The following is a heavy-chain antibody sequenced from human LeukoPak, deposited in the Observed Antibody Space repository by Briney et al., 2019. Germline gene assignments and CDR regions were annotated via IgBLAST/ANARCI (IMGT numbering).Heavy chain of an antibody. CDR3: ARGYSYAGWHYYYYGMDV. Sequence: QSGGSLRLSCAASGFTFSSYAMHWVRQAPGRGLEWVAVISYDGSNKYYADSVKGRFTISRDNSKNTLYLQMNSLRAEDTAVYYCARGYSYAGWHYYYYGMDVWGQGTTVTVSS. CDR2: ISYDGSNK. CDR1: GFTFSSYA. V-gene: IGHV3-30-3*01. D-gene: IGHD5-18*01. J-gene: IGHJ6*02.